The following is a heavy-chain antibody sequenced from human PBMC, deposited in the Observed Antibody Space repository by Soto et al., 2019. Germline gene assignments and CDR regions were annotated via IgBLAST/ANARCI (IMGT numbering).Heavy chain of an antibody. J-gene: IGHJ4*02. Sequence: QLQLQESGPGLVKPSETLSLTCTVSGGSISSISYYWGWIRQPPGKGLEWIGSIKYSGHTFYNPSLESRVTMSVDTSKKQFSLRLSSVAAAETSVYYCARVDIAVVPSTTFDYWGQGTLVTVSS. CDR1: GGSISSISYY. V-gene: IGHV4-39*01. CDR3: ARVDIAVVPSTTFDY. D-gene: IGHD2-2*01. CDR2: IKYSGHT.